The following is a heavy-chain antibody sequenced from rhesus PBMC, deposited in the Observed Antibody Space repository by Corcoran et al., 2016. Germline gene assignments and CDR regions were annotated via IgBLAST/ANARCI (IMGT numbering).Heavy chain of an antibody. CDR1: GGSLKNNH. J-gene: IGHJ4*01. CDR3: ARGLFYFDY. CDR2: ISATAGST. V-gene: IGHV4-173*01. Sequence: QVQLQESGPGLVKPSETLSLTCAVSGGSLKNNHWTWIRQPPGKGLEWIGYISATAGSTNPNPSLRSRITISTDTSKNQFSLKLNSLTAADTAVYYCARGLFYFDYWGQGVLVSVSS.